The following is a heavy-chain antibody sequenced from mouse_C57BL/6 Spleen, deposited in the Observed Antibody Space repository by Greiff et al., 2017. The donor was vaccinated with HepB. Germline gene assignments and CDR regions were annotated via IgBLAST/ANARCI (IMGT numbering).Heavy chain of an antibody. CDR1: GYTFTDYY. CDR3: ARREIYDGYLDY. D-gene: IGHD2-3*01. Sequence: QVQLQQSGAELVRPGASVKLSCKASGYTFTDYYINWVKQRPGQGLEWIARIYPGSGNTYYNEKFKGKATLTAEKSSSTAYMQLSSLTSEDSAVYFCARREIYDGYLDYWGQGTTLTVSS. V-gene: IGHV1-76*01. J-gene: IGHJ2*01. CDR2: IYPGSGNT.